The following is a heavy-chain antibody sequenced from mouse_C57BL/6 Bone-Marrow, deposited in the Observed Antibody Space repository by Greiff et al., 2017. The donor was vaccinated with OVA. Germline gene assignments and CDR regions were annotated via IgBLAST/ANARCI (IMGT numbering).Heavy chain of an antibody. Sequence: VQRVESGAELVRPGASVTLSCKASGYTFTDYEMHWVKQTPVHGLEWIGAIDPETGGTAYNQKFKGKAILTADKSSSTAYMELRSLTSEDSAVYYCTRRAYDYFYWGQGTTLTVSS. V-gene: IGHV1-15*01. CDR3: TRRAYDYFY. D-gene: IGHD2-4*01. CDR2: IDPETGGT. J-gene: IGHJ2*01. CDR1: GYTFTDYE.